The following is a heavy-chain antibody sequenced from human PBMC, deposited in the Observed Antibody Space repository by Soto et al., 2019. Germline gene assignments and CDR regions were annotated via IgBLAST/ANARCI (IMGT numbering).Heavy chain of an antibody. V-gene: IGHV3-23*01. J-gene: IGHJ4*02. Sequence: GGSLRLSCAASGFTFRSYAMSWVRQAPGKGLEWVAAISGSGGSTRYADSVKGRFTISRDNSKKTVYLQMNSLRTEDTAVYYCANTYDFWSGSTTPGDHYFDYWGQGTLVTVSS. CDR2: ISGSGGST. CDR1: GFTFRSYA. CDR3: ANTYDFWSGSTTPGDHYFDY. D-gene: IGHD3-3*01.